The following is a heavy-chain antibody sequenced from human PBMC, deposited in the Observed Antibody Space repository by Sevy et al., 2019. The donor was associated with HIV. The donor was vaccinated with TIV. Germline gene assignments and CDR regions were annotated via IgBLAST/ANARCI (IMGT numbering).Heavy chain of an antibody. D-gene: IGHD4-4*01. CDR2: IWNDGSNK. V-gene: IGHV3-33*01. CDR3: ARDKDYSNYLPDY. Sequence: GGSLRLSCAASGFTLSSHVMHWVRQAPGKGLEWVAVIWNDGSNKYYAGSVKGRFTISRDNSKSTLFLQINSLRAEDTAVYFCARDKDYSNYLPDYWGQGPLVTVSS. CDR1: GFTLSSHV. J-gene: IGHJ4*02.